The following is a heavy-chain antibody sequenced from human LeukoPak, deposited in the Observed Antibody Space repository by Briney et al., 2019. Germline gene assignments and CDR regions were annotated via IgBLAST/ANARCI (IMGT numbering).Heavy chain of an antibody. Sequence: GASVKVSCKASGYTFSSHYLNWVRRAPGQGLEWMGIINPNGGSTSYAQKFQGRVTMTRDTSTSTVYMELSSLRSEDTAVYYCARDVAGYSWIDYWGQGTLVTVSS. CDR3: ARDVAGYSWIDY. V-gene: IGHV1-46*01. CDR1: GYTFSSHY. CDR2: INPNGGST. J-gene: IGHJ4*02. D-gene: IGHD5-18*01.